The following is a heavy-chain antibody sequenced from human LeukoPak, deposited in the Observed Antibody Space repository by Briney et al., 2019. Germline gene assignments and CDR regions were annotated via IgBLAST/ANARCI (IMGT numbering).Heavy chain of an antibody. Sequence: TGGSLRLSCAASGFTFRVYSMTGVRQARAKGRVDGSTFSSGWNRTYYADFVKGRFIITRDNSKNTLYLQMNSLRAEDTAVYYCAKVVSKIYIYGTFDYEGQGPVVIVSS. CDR3: AKVVSKIYIYGTFDY. D-gene: IGHD3-10*01. V-gene: IGHV3-23*01. J-gene: IGHJ4*02. CDR2: FSSGWNRT. CDR1: GFTFRVYS.